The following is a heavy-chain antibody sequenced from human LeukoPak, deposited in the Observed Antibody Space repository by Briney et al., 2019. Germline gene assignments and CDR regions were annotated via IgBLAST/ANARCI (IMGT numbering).Heavy chain of an antibody. CDR3: ARHRWGVAGYYFDY. J-gene: IGHJ4*02. CDR1: GGSISSSDYH. D-gene: IGHD6-19*01. CDR2: IYYSGSA. V-gene: IGHV4-39*01. Sequence: SETLSLTCTASGGSISSSDYHWGWIRQPPGKGLEWIGSIYYSGSAYYNPSLKSRITISVDTSKNQFSLKLSSVTAADTAVYYCARHRWGVAGYYFDYWGQGTLVTVSS.